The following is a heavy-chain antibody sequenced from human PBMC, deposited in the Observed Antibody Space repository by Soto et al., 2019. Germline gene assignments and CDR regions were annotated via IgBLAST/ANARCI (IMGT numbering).Heavy chain of an antibody. CDR2: VYYSGGA. CDR1: GGSISGYY. J-gene: IGHJ6*02. D-gene: IGHD2-21*02. CDR3: TRDGDGRMTTNPYYYYGMDV. V-gene: IGHV4-59*01. Sequence: PSETLSLTCTVSGGSISGYYWSWIRQPPGKGLEWIGNVYYSGGAKYNPSVKRRVSISVDTSRNQFSLNLSSVTAADTAAYYCTRDGDGRMTTNPYYYYGMDVWGPGMTFT.